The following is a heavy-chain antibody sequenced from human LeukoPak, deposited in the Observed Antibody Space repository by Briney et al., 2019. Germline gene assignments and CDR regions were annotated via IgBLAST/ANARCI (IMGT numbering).Heavy chain of an antibody. Sequence: SETLSLTCAVYGGSFSGYYWSWIRQPPGKGLEWIGEINHSGSTNYNPSLKSRVTISVDTSKYQFSLKLSSVTAADTAVYYCARLAAGYGYWGQGTLVTVSS. V-gene: IGHV4-34*01. CDR3: ARLAAGYGY. CDR2: INHSGST. CDR1: GGSFSGYY. J-gene: IGHJ4*02. D-gene: IGHD6-13*01.